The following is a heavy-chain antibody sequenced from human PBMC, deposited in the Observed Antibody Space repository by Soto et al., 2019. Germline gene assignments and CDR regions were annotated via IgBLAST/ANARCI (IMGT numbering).Heavy chain of an antibody. V-gene: IGHV1-18*01. CDR2: ISAYNGNT. CDR3: ARTVTLFLNATRCDP. J-gene: IGHJ5*02. CDR1: GYTFSSYG. Sequence: QVQLMQSGGEVKSPGASVKVSCKASGYTFSSYGITWVRQAPGQGLEWMGWISAYNGNTNYAQNLQDRVTMTTDTSTSQAYMEVRRLRSDDATVYYCARTVTLFLNATRCDPWVQGTLVTVAS. D-gene: IGHD3-16*01.